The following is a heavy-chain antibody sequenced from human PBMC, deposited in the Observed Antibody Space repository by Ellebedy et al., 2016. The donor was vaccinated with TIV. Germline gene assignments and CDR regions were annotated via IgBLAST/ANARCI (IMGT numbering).Heavy chain of an antibody. Sequence: SETLSLTXTVSGGSISNYYWNWIRQPAGEGLDWIGRVHTSGTPNYKPSLKSRVTMSIDKSKNQFSLTLTSLTPADPAIHYCGRLCSSFSCSGAFDFWGQGILVTVSS. V-gene: IGHV4-4*07. D-gene: IGHD3-10*02. CDR3: GRLCSSFSCSGAFDF. CDR1: GGSISNYY. CDR2: VHTSGTP. J-gene: IGHJ4*02.